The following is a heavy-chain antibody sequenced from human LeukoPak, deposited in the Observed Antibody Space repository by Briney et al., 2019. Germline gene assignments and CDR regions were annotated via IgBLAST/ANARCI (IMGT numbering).Heavy chain of an antibody. CDR3: ASQRFLDY. Sequence: GRSLRLSCAASGFTFSNDWMNWVRQAPGEGPEWVANIKQDGSEKYYVDSVKGRFTISRDNAKNSLYLQLHSLRVQDTAVYYRASQRFLDYWGQGTLVTVSS. J-gene: IGHJ4*02. CDR2: IKQDGSEK. D-gene: IGHD3-3*01. V-gene: IGHV3-7*01. CDR1: GFTFSNDW.